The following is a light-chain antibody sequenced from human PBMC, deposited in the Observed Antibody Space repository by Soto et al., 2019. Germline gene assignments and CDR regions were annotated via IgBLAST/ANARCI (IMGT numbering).Light chain of an antibody. CDR2: GAS. CDR1: QSINTN. CDR3: QEYNDWPRYT. Sequence: VVMTQSPPTLSVSPGETATLSCRASQSINTNLAWYQQRPGQVPRLIIYGASTRFTGIPDRFSGSGSGNEFTLTISSLQSEDLAVYYCQEYNDWPRYTFGRGTKVDIK. V-gene: IGKV3D-15*01. J-gene: IGKJ2*01.